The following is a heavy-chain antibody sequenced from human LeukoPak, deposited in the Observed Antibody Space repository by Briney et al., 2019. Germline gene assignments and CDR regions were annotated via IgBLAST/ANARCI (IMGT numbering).Heavy chain of an antibody. CDR1: GGSVMSNNF. Sequence: SETLSLTCDVSGGSVMSNNFWSWIRQPPGKGLEWIGEINHSGSTNYNPSLKSRVTISVDTSKNQFSLKLSSVTAADTAVYYCARGTSFRSSWYSYWGQGTLVTVSS. CDR3: ARGTSFRSSWYSY. J-gene: IGHJ4*02. V-gene: IGHV4-4*02. D-gene: IGHD6-13*01. CDR2: INHSGST.